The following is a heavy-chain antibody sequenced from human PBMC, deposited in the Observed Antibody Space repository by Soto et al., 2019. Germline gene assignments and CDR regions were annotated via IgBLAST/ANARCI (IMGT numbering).Heavy chain of an antibody. V-gene: IGHV3-30-3*01. J-gene: IGHJ6*02. Sequence: VQLVESGGGVVQPGRSLRLSCAASGFTFSSYAMHWVRQAPGKGLEWVAVISYDGSNKYYADSVKGRFTISRDNSKNTLYLQMNSLRAEDTAVYYCARDVGYCSSTSCRHETNYGMDVWGQGTTVTVSS. CDR3: ARDVGYCSSTSCRHETNYGMDV. CDR2: ISYDGSNK. D-gene: IGHD2-2*01. CDR1: GFTFSSYA.